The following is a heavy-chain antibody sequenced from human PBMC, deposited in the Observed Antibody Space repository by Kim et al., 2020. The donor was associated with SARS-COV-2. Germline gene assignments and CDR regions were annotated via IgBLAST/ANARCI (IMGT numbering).Heavy chain of an antibody. CDR1: GGSFSGYY. V-gene: IGHV4-34*01. CDR2: INHSGST. D-gene: IGHD7-27*01. Sequence: SETLSLTCAVYGGSFSGYYWSWIRQPPGKGLEWIGEINHSGSTNYNPSLKSRVTISVDTSKNQFSLKLSSVTAADTAVYYCARGRTSWGFLKVSRWFDY. J-gene: IGHJ4*01. CDR3: ARGRTSWGFLKVSRWFDY.